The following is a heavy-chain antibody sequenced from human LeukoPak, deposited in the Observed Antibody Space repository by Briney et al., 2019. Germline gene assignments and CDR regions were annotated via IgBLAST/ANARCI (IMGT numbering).Heavy chain of an antibody. J-gene: IGHJ4*02. D-gene: IGHD6-13*01. Sequence: ASVNVSCKASGYTFTSYGISWVRQAPGQGLEWMGWISAYNGNTNYAQKLQGRVTMTTDTSTSTAYMELRSLRSDDTAVYYCARDRREYIAAAGPPDFDYWGQGTLVTVSS. V-gene: IGHV1-18*01. CDR3: ARDRREYIAAAGPPDFDY. CDR2: ISAYNGNT. CDR1: GYTFTSYG.